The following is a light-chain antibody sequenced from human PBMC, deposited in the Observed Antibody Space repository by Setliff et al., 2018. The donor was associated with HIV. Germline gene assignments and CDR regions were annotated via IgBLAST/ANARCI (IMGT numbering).Light chain of an antibody. CDR1: SSDIGVFDF. CDR2: DVT. Sequence: QSVLTQPASVSGSPGQSITVSCTGTSSDIGVFDFVSWYRQHPGKAPELMIYDVTNRPSGVSHRFSGSKSGNTASLTISGLQAEDEADYYCASYANSDVFIFGSGTKVTVL. CDR3: ASYANSDVFI. V-gene: IGLV2-14*03. J-gene: IGLJ1*01.